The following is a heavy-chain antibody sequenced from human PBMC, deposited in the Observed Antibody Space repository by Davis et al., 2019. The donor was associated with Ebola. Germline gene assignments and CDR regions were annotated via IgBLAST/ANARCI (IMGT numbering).Heavy chain of an antibody. J-gene: IGHJ4*02. V-gene: IGHV3-30*04. CDR1: GFTFRNYA. Sequence: GESLKISCAASGFTFRNYAMHWVRQAPGKGLEWVAVVSHNERERFYADSVKGRFTISRDNSENTLYLQMRSLTVDDTAVYYCVKAVFHEVLDYWGQGTPVTVSS. CDR3: VKAVFHEVLDY. D-gene: IGHD3-3*01. CDR2: VSHNERER.